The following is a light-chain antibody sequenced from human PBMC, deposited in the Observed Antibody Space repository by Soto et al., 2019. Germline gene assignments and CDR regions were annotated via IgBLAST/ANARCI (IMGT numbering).Light chain of an antibody. J-gene: IGKJ1*01. CDR1: QSLYSN. CDR2: GAS. Sequence: EILMTQSPSTVSVAAWERSCLSFRASQSLYSNLAWYQQKPGQAPRLLIYGASTRATGVPARFIGSGSGTEFTLTISSLQSEDFAVYYCLQYNNLWTFGQGTKVDIK. V-gene: IGKV3-15*01. CDR3: LQYNNLWT.